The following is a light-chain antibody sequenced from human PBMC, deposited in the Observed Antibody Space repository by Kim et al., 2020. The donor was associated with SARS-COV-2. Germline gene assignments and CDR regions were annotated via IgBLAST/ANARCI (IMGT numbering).Light chain of an antibody. J-gene: IGKJ4*01. Sequence: LSPEARATLTGGASQGGSTVIAWCQHKPVQAPMLLIYDASNMATGIPARFSGSGSGTDFNRAISSLETEECAVYYCQERSNWPPTFGGGTKVDIK. V-gene: IGKV3-11*01. CDR2: DAS. CDR3: QERSNWPPT. CDR1: QGGSTV.